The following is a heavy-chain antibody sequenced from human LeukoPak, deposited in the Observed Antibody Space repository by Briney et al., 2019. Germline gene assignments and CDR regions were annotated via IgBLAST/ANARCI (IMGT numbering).Heavy chain of an antibody. D-gene: IGHD6-6*01. V-gene: IGHV4-59*01. J-gene: IGHJ4*02. Sequence: PSETLSLTCTVSGGSISGYSWSWIRQPPGKGLECLASIYYNGSTNYNPSLKSRVTISLDTSKNHFSLKVTSVTAADTAVYYCAREGGVARPGLDYWGQGTLVAVSS. CDR3: AREGGVARPGLDY. CDR2: IYYNGST. CDR1: GGSISGYS.